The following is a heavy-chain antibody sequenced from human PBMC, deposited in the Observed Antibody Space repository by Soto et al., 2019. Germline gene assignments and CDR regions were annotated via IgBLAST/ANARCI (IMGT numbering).Heavy chain of an antibody. V-gene: IGHV3-9*01. CDR2: ISWNSGSI. CDR1: GFTFDDYA. J-gene: IGHJ6*03. CDR3: AKDKGIAVAGRYYYYMDV. Sequence: GGSLRLSCAASGFTFDDYAMHWVRQAPGKGLEWVSGISWNSGSIGYADSVKGRFTISRDNAKNSLYLQMNSLRAEDTALYYCAKDKGIAVAGRYYYYMDVWGKGTTVTVSS. D-gene: IGHD6-19*01.